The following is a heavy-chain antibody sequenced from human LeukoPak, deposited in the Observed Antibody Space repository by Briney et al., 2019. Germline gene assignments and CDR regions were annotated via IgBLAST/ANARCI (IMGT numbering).Heavy chain of an antibody. V-gene: IGHV4-39*07. Sequence: KPSETLSLTCTVSGGSISSSSYYWGWIRQPPGKGLEWIGSIYYSGSTYYNPSLKSRVTISVDTSKNQFSLKLSSVTAADTAVYYCARDARYCYGGSCGDWGQGTLVTVSS. J-gene: IGHJ4*02. D-gene: IGHD2-15*01. CDR1: GGSISSSSYY. CDR3: ARDARYCYGGSCGD. CDR2: IYYSGST.